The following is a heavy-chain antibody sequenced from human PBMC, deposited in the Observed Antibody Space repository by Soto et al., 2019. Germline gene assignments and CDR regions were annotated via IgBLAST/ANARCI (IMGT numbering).Heavy chain of an antibody. V-gene: IGHV1-2*04. J-gene: IGHJ4*02. CDR1: GYTFTGYC. CDR2: INPNSGGT. D-gene: IGHD3-22*01. CDR3: ALVPPQYYDDSSGLSPFDY. Sequence: ASVKVSCKASGYTFTGYCMHWVRQAPGQGLEWMGWINPNSGGTNYAQKFQGWVTMTRDTSISTAYMELSRLRSDATAVYYCALVPPQYYDDSSGLSPFDYCGSRSLVTVSS.